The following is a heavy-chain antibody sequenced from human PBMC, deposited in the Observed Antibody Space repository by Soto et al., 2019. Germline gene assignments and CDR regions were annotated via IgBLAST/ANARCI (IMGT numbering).Heavy chain of an antibody. Sequence: EVQLLESGGGLVQPGGSLRLSCAASGFTFSSYAMSWVRQAPGKGLEWVSAISGSGGSTYYADSVKGRFTISRDNSKNTLYLQMHSLRAEDTAVYYCAKGGGVVVPAAAYFDYWGQGTLVTVSS. V-gene: IGHV3-23*01. CDR3: AKGGGVVVPAAAYFDY. D-gene: IGHD2-2*01. CDR1: GFTFSSYA. J-gene: IGHJ4*02. CDR2: ISGSGGST.